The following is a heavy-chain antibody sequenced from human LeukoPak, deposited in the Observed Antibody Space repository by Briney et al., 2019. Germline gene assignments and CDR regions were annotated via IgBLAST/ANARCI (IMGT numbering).Heavy chain of an antibody. CDR2: ISAYNGNT. Sequence: ASVKVSCKASGYTFTSYGISWVRQAPGQGLEWMGWISAYNGNTNYAQKLQGRVTMTTDTSTSTAYMELRSLRSDDTAVYYCAKDSASVVVAATGNWFDPWGQGTLVTVSS. CDR1: GYTFTSYG. CDR3: AKDSASVVVAATGNWFDP. J-gene: IGHJ5*02. V-gene: IGHV1-18*01. D-gene: IGHD2-15*01.